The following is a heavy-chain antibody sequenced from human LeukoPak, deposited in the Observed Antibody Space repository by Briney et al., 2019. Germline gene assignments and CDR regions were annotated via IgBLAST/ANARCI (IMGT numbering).Heavy chain of an antibody. D-gene: IGHD5-12*01. J-gene: IGHJ4*02. V-gene: IGHV4-34*01. CDR1: GGSFSGYY. Sequence: PSETLSLTCAVYGGSFSGYYWSWIRQPPGKGLEWIGEINHSGSTNYNPSLKSRVTISVDTSKNQFSLKLSSVTAADTAVYYCARGPEPGYSGFDYWGQGTLVTVSS. CDR3: ARGPEPGYSGFDY. CDR2: INHSGST.